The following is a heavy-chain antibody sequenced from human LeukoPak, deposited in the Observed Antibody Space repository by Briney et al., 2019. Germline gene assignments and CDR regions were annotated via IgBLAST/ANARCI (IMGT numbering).Heavy chain of an antibody. J-gene: IGHJ4*02. Sequence: GGSLRLSCAASGFTFSSYGMHWVRQAPGKGLEWVAFIQYDGSNKYYADSVKGRFTISRDNSKNTLFLQMNSLRAEDTAVYYCAKEASRGSSFPYTPIEKPYYLDYWGQGTLVTVSS. CDR1: GFTFSSYG. CDR2: IQYDGSNK. CDR3: AKEASRGSSFPYTPIEKPYYLDY. D-gene: IGHD5-18*01. V-gene: IGHV3-30*02.